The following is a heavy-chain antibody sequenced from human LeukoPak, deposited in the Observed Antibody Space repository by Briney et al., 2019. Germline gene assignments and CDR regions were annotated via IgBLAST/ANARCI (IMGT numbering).Heavy chain of an antibody. Sequence: ASVKVSCKASAFTLTSSAVQWVRQARGQRLEWIGWIVVGSGISNYAQKFQERVTITRDMSTSTAYMELSSLRSEDTAVYYCAASPYYDSSGYHSGNDAFDIWGQGTMVTVSS. CDR1: AFTLTSSA. J-gene: IGHJ3*02. V-gene: IGHV1-58*01. CDR3: AASPYYDSSGYHSGNDAFDI. D-gene: IGHD3-22*01. CDR2: IVVGSGIS.